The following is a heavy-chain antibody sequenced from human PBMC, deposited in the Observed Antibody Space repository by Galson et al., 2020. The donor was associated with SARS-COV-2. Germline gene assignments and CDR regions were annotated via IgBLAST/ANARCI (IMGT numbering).Heavy chain of an antibody. J-gene: IGHJ4*02. D-gene: IGHD3-3*01. V-gene: IGHV4-38-2*02. Sequence: SGSLTLTCTVSGYSISSGYYWGWLRPPPGKGLEWIGSIYHSGSTYYNPSLKSRVTISVDTSKNQFSLKLSAVTAADTAVYYCARGAYDFWSGYRYYLDYWCQGTRVTVSS. CDR1: GYSISSGYY. CDR2: IYHSGST. CDR3: ARGAYDFWSGYRYYLDY.